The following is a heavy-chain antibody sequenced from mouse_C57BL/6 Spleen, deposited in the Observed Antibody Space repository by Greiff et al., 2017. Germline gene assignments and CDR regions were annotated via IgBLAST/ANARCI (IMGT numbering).Heavy chain of an antibody. CDR2: IDPETGGT. V-gene: IGHV1-15*01. D-gene: IGHD1-1*01. J-gene: IGHJ1*03. Sequence: QVQLKQSGAELVRPGASVTLSCKASGYTFTDYEMHWVKQTPVHGLEWIGAIDPETGGTAYNQKFKGKAILTADKSSSTAYMELRSLTSEDSAVYYCTRSYYYGSSGRYFDVWGTGTTVTVSS. CDR3: TRSYYYGSSGRYFDV. CDR1: GYTFTDYE.